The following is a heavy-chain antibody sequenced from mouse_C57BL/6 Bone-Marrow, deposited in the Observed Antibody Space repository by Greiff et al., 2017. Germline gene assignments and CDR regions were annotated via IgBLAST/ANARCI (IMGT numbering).Heavy chain of an antibody. CDR2: IYPGSGST. V-gene: IGHV1-55*01. CDR3: ASATMITTTGYYFDN. Sequence: QVQLQQSGAELVKPGASVKMSCKASGYTFTSYWITWVKQRPGQGLEWIGDIYPGSGSTNYNEKFKSKATLTVDTASSTAYMQLSSLTSEASAVYYCASATMITTTGYYFDNWGQGNTLTVSS. J-gene: IGHJ2*01. D-gene: IGHD2-4*01. CDR1: GYTFTSYW.